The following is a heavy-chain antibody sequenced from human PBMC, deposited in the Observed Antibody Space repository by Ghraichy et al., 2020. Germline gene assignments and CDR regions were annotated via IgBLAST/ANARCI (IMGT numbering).Heavy chain of an antibody. D-gene: IGHD6-19*01. Sequence: GGSLRLSCAASGFTFSSYWMSWVRQAPGKGLEWVANIKQDGSEKYYVDSVKGRFTISRDNAKNSLYLQMNSLRAEDTAVYYCASGDERYSSGWYGIVGYYYYGMDVWGQGTTVTVSS. CDR2: IKQDGSEK. CDR3: ASGDERYSSGWYGIVGYYYYGMDV. CDR1: GFTFSSYW. J-gene: IGHJ6*02. V-gene: IGHV3-7*01.